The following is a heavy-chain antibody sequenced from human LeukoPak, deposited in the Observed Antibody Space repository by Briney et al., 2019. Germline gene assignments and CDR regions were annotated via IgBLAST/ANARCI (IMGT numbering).Heavy chain of an antibody. CDR2: IYSGGST. J-gene: IGHJ4*02. Sequence: PGGSLRLSCAASGFTVSSNYMSWVRQAPGKGLEWVSLIYSGGSTYYADSVEGRFTISRDNSKNTLYLQMNSLRAEDTAVYFCARDSGSSPRESHYWGQGTLVTVSS. CDR3: ARDSGSSPRESHY. V-gene: IGHV3-66*01. CDR1: GFTVSSNY. D-gene: IGHD1-26*01.